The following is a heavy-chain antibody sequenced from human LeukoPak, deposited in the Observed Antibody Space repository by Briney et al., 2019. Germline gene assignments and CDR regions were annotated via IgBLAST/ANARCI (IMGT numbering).Heavy chain of an antibody. D-gene: IGHD3-22*01. CDR3: ARAVGGYYSHWFDY. CDR2: IYYSGST. V-gene: IGHV4-31*03. Sequence: SETLSLTCTVSGGSISSGGYYWSWIRQHPGKGLEWIGYIYYSGSTYYNPSLKSRVTISVDTSKNQFSLKLSSVTAADTAVYYCARAVGGYYSHWFDYWGQGTLVTVSS. CDR1: GGSISSGGYY. J-gene: IGHJ4*02.